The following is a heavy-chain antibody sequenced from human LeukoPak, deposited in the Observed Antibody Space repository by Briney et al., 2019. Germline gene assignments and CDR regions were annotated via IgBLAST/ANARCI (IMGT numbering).Heavy chain of an antibody. CDR2: ISGYNGNT. Sequence: ASVKVSCKASGYTFTSYRIIWVRQAPGQGLELMGWISGYNGNTNYAQKLQGRVTMTTDTSTSTASMELRSLTSDDTAVYYCARLELEPCSWFDPWGQGTLVFVSS. J-gene: IGHJ5*02. D-gene: IGHD1-1*01. CDR3: ARLELEPCSWFDP. V-gene: IGHV1-18*01. CDR1: GYTFTSYR.